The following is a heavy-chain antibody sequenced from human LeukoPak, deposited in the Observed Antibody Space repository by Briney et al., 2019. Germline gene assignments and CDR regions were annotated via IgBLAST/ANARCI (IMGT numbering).Heavy chain of an antibody. J-gene: IGHJ4*02. D-gene: IGHD1-26*01. V-gene: IGHV3-11*01. CDR3: ARALDRGSYAIDY. CDR1: GFTSSDYY. CDR2: ISSSGSTI. Sequence: GGSLRLSCAASGFTSSDYYMSWIRLAPGKGLEWVSYISSSGSTIYYADSVKGRFTISRDNAKNSLYLQMNSLRAEDTAVYYCARALDRGSYAIDYWGQGTLVTVSS.